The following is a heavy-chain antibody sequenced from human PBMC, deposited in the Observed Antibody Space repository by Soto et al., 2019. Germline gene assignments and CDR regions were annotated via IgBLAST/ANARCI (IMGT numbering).Heavy chain of an antibody. Sequence: QVQLVESGGGVVQPGRSLRLSCAASGFTFSSYGMHWVRQAPGKGLEWVAVISYDGSNKYYADSVKGRFTISRDNSKNTLYLQRNSLQAEDTAVYYCANALNYYGDYVRLDYWGQGTLVTVSS. V-gene: IGHV3-30*18. D-gene: IGHD4-17*01. CDR3: ANALNYYGDYVRLDY. CDR2: ISYDGSNK. J-gene: IGHJ4*02. CDR1: GFTFSSYG.